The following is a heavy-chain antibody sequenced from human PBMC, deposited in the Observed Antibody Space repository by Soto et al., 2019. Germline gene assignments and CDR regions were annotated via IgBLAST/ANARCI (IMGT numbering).Heavy chain of an antibody. CDR3: ARSSDYYDSSGYYYYLDY. CDR2: IKQDGSEK. J-gene: IGHJ4*02. D-gene: IGHD3-22*01. Sequence: EVQLVESGGGLVQPGGSPRLSCAASGFTFSSYWMSWVRQAPGKGLEWVANIKQDGSEKYYVDSVKGRFTISRDNAKNSLYLHMNSLRAEDTAVYYCARSSDYYDSSGYYYYLDYWGQGTLVTVSS. CDR1: GFTFSSYW. V-gene: IGHV3-7*05.